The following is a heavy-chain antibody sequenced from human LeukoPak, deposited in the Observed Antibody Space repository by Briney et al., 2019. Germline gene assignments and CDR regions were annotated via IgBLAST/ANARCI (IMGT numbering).Heavy chain of an antibody. D-gene: IGHD3-10*01. J-gene: IGHJ4*02. Sequence: GGSLRLSCAASGFTFSSYAMSWVHQAPGKGLEWVSSISSSSSYIYYADSVKGRFTISRDNAKNSLYLQMNSLRAEDTAVYYCARATWYYYGSGEKYPPDYWGQGTLVTVSS. CDR1: GFTFSSYA. CDR3: ARATWYYYGSGEKYPPDY. CDR2: ISSSSSYI. V-gene: IGHV3-21*01.